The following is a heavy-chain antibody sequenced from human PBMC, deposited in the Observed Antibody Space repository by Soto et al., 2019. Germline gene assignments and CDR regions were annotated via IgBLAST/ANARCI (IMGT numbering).Heavy chain of an antibody. CDR2: INHSGST. D-gene: IGHD5-12*01. CDR3: ARQWLSYFDY. J-gene: IGHJ4*02. V-gene: IGHV4-34*01. Sequence: QVQLQQWGAGLLKTSETLSLTCAVYGGSFSGYYWNWIRQPPGKGLEWIGEINHSGSTNYNPSLKSRVTISVDTSKNQFSLKLSSVTAADTAVYYCARQWLSYFDYWGQGTLVTVSS. CDR1: GGSFSGYY.